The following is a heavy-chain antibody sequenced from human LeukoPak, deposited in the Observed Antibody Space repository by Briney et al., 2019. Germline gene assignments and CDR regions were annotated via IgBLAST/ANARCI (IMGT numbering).Heavy chain of an antibody. V-gene: IGHV4-59*08. D-gene: IGHD3-16*01. J-gene: IGHJ4*02. Sequence: SETLSLTCTVSGGSISSYYWSWIRQPPVKGLEWIGYIYYSGSTNYNPSLKSRVTISVDTSKNQFSLKLSSVTAADTAVYYCARGPQMGDHLDYWGQGTLVTVSS. CDR2: IYYSGST. CDR3: ARGPQMGDHLDY. CDR1: GGSISSYY.